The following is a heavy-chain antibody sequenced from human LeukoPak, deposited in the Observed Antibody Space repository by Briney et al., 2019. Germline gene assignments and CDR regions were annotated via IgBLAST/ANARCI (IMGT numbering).Heavy chain of an antibody. CDR2: INSDGSST. Sequence: GGSLRLSCAASGFTFSSYGMHWVRQAPGKGLVWVSRINSDGSSTSYADSVKGRFTISRDNAKNTLYLQMNSLRAEDTAVYYCARGYDILTGYSRIDYWGQGTLVTVSS. V-gene: IGHV3-74*01. CDR3: ARGYDILTGYSRIDY. CDR1: GFTFSSYG. J-gene: IGHJ4*02. D-gene: IGHD3-9*01.